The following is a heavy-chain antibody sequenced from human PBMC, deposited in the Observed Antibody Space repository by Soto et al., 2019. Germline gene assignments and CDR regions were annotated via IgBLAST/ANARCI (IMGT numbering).Heavy chain of an antibody. CDR3: VTGWSEY. CDR1: GYTFTRYN. Sequence: ASVKVSCKASGYTFTRYNVHWVRQAPGQGLEWMAIINPSGGTTYYVQKFEGRVTLTTDTSRDNAKNMLYLQMNSLRAEDTALYYCVTGWSEYWGRGTLVTVSS. V-gene: IGHV1-46*01. D-gene: IGHD2-15*01. CDR2: INPSGGTT. J-gene: IGHJ4*02.